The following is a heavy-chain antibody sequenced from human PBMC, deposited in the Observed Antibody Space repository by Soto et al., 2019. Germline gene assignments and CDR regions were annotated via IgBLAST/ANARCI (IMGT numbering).Heavy chain of an antibody. J-gene: IGHJ4*02. CDR1: GGSFSGYY. D-gene: IGHD3-10*01. Sequence: SETLSLTCAVYGGSFSGYYWSWIRQPPGKGLEWIGEINHSGSTNYNPSLKSRVTISVDTSKNQFSLKLSSVTAADTAVYYCARGEGATMVRGVRPLNYWGQGTLVTVSS. V-gene: IGHV4-34*01. CDR2: INHSGST. CDR3: ARGEGATMVRGVRPLNY.